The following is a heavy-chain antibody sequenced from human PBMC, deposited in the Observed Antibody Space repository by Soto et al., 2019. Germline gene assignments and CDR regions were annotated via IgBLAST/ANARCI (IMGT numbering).Heavy chain of an antibody. CDR2: IKQDGSEK. J-gene: IGHJ4*02. CDR1: GFTFSSYW. Sequence: GGSLRLSCAASGFTFSSYWMSWVRQAPGKGLEWVANIKQDGSEKYYVDSVKGRFTISRDNAKNSLYLQMNSLRAEDTAVYYCARALVPTRAARPPDDPQTRIEWGQGTLVTVSS. CDR3: ARALVPTRAARPPDDPQTRIE. V-gene: IGHV3-7*04. D-gene: IGHD6-6*01.